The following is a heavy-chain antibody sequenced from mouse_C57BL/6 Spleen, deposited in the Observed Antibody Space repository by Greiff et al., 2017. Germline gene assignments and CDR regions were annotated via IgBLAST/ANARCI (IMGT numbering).Heavy chain of an antibody. CDR2: IYPGSGST. J-gene: IGHJ2*01. CDR1: GYTFTSYW. Sequence: VQLQQPGAELVKPGASVKMSCKASGYTFTSYWITWVKQRPGQGLEWIGDIYPGSGSTNYNEKFKSKATLTVDASSSTAYMQLSSLTSEDSAVYYCARCQVLTTAYFDYWGQGTTLTVSS. CDR3: ARCQVLTTAYFDY. V-gene: IGHV1-55*01. D-gene: IGHD1-2*01.